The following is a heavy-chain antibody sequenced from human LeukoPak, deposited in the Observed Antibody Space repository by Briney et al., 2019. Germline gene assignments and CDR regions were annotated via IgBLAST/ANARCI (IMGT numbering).Heavy chain of an antibody. J-gene: IGHJ6*03. Sequence: GGSLRLSCAASGFTFRSYSMNWVRQAPGKGLRWVSSISISSSYIYYADSVKGRFTISRDNAKNSLYLQMNRLRAEDTAVYYCARESGSSGWYSHYYYYYMDVWGKGSKVTVS. D-gene: IGHD6-19*01. CDR1: GFTFRSYS. V-gene: IGHV3-21*01. CDR3: ARESGSSGWYSHYYYYYMDV. CDR2: ISISSSYI.